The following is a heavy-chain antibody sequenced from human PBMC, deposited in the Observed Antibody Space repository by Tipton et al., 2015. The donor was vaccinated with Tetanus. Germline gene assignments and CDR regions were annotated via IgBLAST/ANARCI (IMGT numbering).Heavy chain of an antibody. V-gene: IGHV1-2*02. CDR3: ARDRGDYIYYGMDV. J-gene: IGHJ6*02. CDR1: GYTFTAQY. Sequence: QVQLVQSGAELKKPGASVKVSCKAFGYTFTAQYMYWVRQAPGQGLEWMGWIDPNSGDTKYAQKFQGRVTMTRDTSISTVYMELSRLRSDDTAVYYCARDRGDYIYYGMDVWGPGTTVTVSS. D-gene: IGHD3-22*01. CDR2: IDPNSGDT.